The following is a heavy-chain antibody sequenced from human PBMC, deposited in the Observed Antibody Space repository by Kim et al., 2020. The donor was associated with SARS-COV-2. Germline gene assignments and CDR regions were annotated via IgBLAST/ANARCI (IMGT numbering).Heavy chain of an antibody. CDR3: AREGSGSYNWFDP. J-gene: IGHJ5*02. V-gene: IGHV1-3*01. D-gene: IGHD3-10*01. Sequence: RYSRNFQGRLTITRDRSATTAYMELSSLTSKDTAVYYCAREGSGSYNWFDPWGQGTLVTVSS.